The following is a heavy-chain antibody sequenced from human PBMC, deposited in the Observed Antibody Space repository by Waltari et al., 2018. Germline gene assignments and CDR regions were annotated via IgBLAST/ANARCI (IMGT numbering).Heavy chain of an antibody. CDR1: GFTFSSYG. CDR2: IWYDGSNK. D-gene: IGHD6-19*01. Sequence: QVQLVESGGGVVQPGRSLRLSCAASGFTFSSYGLHWVRQAPGKGLGWVAGIWYDGSNKYYADSVKGRFTISRDNSKNTLYLQMNSLRAEDTAVYYCARDRGSSGWSASHAFDIWGQGTMVTVSS. V-gene: IGHV3-33*01. CDR3: ARDRGSSGWSASHAFDI. J-gene: IGHJ3*02.